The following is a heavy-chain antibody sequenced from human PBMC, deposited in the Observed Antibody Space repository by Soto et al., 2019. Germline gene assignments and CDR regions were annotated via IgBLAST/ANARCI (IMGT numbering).Heavy chain of an antibody. D-gene: IGHD3-22*01. CDR3: ASQSSGYYRGRGDY. Sequence: QVQLQQWGAGLLKPSETLSLTCAVYGGSFSGYYWSWIRQPPGKGLEWIGEINHSGSTNYNPSLKGRGTISVDPSENQFSLKLSSVTAADTAVYYCASQSSGYYRGRGDYWGQGTLVTVSS. CDR2: INHSGST. CDR1: GGSFSGYY. V-gene: IGHV4-34*01. J-gene: IGHJ4*02.